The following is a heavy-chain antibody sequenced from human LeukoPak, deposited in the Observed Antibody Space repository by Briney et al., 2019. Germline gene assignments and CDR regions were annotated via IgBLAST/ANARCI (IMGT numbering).Heavy chain of an antibody. Sequence: HTGGSLRLSCAGSGFTFSSHAMNWVRQAPRKGLEWVSSIIDTGERTFYADSVKGRFFISRDNSKNTLYLQMNSLGAEDTAIYYCAKETYSYDSSGYSDTAFDHWGQGTLVTVSS. D-gene: IGHD3-22*01. V-gene: IGHV3-23*01. CDR2: IIDTGERT. CDR3: AKETYSYDSSGYSDTAFDH. CDR1: GFTFSSHA. J-gene: IGHJ4*02.